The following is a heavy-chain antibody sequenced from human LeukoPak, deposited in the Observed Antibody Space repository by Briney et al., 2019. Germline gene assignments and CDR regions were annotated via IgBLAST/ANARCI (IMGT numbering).Heavy chain of an antibody. V-gene: IGHV3-23*01. J-gene: IGHJ4*02. Sequence: GGSLRLSCAASGFPFSNHAMSWVRQPPGKGLEWVSAISNGNTYYADSVRGRFTISRDDSKNMVYLQMNSLRAEDTAVYYCAKRGDYFDYWGQGTLVTVSS. CDR3: AKRGDYFDY. CDR2: ISNGNT. CDR1: GFPFSNHA. D-gene: IGHD3-10*01.